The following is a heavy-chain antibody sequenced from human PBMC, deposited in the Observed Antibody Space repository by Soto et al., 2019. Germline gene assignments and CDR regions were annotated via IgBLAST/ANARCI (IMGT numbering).Heavy chain of an antibody. CDR2: IIPIFGTA. CDR3: ARGSRWLELRRGHHLPTSYYYGMDV. CDR1: GGTFGSYA. Sequence: SVKVSCKASGGTFGSYAISWVRQAPGQGLEWMGGIIPIFGTANYAQKFQGRVTITADESTSTAYMELSSLRSEDTAVYYCARGSRWLELRRGHHLPTSYYYGMDVWGQGTTVTVSS. D-gene: IGHD1-7*01. V-gene: IGHV1-69*13. J-gene: IGHJ6*02.